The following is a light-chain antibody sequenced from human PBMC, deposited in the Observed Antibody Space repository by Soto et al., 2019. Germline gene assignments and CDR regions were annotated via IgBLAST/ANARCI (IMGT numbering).Light chain of an antibody. CDR2: AAS. J-gene: IGKJ1*01. CDR3: QQYNNWPPWT. Sequence: DIQMTQSPSALSASVGDRVTITCRASQSITNYLNWYQHKPGQAPNLLIYAASTLQAGVPSRFRGSGSGTEFTLTISSLQSEDFAVYYCQQYNNWPPWTFGQGTKVDIK. CDR1: QSITNY. V-gene: IGKV1-17*01.